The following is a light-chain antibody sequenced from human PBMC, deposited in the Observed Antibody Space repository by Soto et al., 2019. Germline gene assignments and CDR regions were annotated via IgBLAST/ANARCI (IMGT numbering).Light chain of an antibody. CDR2: GAS. CDR1: QTLSSN. CDR3: QKRGNWPQ. Sequence: EIMMTQSPATLSVSPGERVTLSCRATQTLSSNLAWYHQRPGQAPRLLIYGASIRATGVPARFSGSGSGSEFTLTISSLQSDDFGIYYCQKRGNWPQFGQGTRLEIK. V-gene: IGKV3D-15*01. J-gene: IGKJ5*01.